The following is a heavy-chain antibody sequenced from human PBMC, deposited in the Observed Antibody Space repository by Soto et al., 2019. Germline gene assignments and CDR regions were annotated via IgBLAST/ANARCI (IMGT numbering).Heavy chain of an antibody. CDR1: GGSISSGGYY. V-gene: IGHV4-31*03. CDR3: ACFSYYDILTGYRIDAFDI. CDR2: IYYSGST. Sequence: QVQLQESGPGLVKPSQTLSLTCTVSGGSISSGGYYWSWIRQHPGKGLEWIGYIYYSGSTYYNPSLKSRVTIAVYTSKNQFYLKLSSVTAADTAVYYCACFSYYDILTGYRIDAFDIWGQGTMVTVSS. J-gene: IGHJ3*02. D-gene: IGHD3-9*01.